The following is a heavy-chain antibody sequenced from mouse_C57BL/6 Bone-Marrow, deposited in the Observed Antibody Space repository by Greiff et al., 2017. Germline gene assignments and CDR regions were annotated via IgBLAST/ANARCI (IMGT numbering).Heavy chain of an antibody. Sequence: EVQLVESGGGLVKPGGSLKLSCAASGFTFSSYAMSWVRQTPEKRLEWVATISDGGSYTYYPDNVKGRFTISRDNAKNNLYLQMSHLKSEDTAMYYCARESGLCRYYFDYWGQGTTLTVSS. CDR3: ARESGLCRYYFDY. D-gene: IGHD3-1*01. CDR2: ISDGGSYT. CDR1: GFTFSSYA. V-gene: IGHV5-4*01. J-gene: IGHJ2*01.